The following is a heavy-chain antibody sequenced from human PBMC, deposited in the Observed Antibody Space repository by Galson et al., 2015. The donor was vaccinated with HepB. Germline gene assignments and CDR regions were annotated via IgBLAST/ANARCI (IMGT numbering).Heavy chain of an antibody. Sequence: SLRLSCAASGFTFSSYWMHWVRQAPGKGLVWVSRINSDGSSTSYADSVKGRFTISRDNAKNTLYLQMNSLKTEDTAVYYCTRWDIIDYGDPTDYWGQGTLVTVSS. V-gene: IGHV3-74*01. CDR3: TRWDIIDYGDPTDY. J-gene: IGHJ4*02. CDR1: GFTFSSYW. D-gene: IGHD4-17*01. CDR2: INSDGSST.